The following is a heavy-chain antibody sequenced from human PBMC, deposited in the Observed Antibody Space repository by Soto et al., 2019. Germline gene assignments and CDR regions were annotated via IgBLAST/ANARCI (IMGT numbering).Heavy chain of an antibody. Sequence: GASVKVSCKASGRTFSSYAISWVRQAPGQGLEWMGGIIPIFGTANYAQKFQGRVTITADESTSTAYMELSSLRSEDTAVYYCARHDYGGNSGWFDPWGQGTLVTV. CDR2: IIPIFGTA. D-gene: IGHD4-17*01. J-gene: IGHJ5*02. V-gene: IGHV1-69*13. CDR1: GRTFSSYA. CDR3: ARHDYGGNSGWFDP.